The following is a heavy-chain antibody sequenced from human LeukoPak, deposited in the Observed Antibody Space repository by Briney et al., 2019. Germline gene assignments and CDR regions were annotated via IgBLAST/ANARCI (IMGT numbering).Heavy chain of an antibody. CDR2: ISSDSKSI. V-gene: IGHV3-21*01. CDR1: GFIFSSFT. D-gene: IGHD4-17*01. Sequence: GGSLRLSCAASGFIFSSFTMNWVRQAPGKGLEWVSSISSDSKSIYYADSVKGRFTISRDNAKNSLYLQMNSLRAEDTAVYYCARGRLDYGDYLNWFDPWGQGTLVTVSS. J-gene: IGHJ5*02. CDR3: ARGRLDYGDYLNWFDP.